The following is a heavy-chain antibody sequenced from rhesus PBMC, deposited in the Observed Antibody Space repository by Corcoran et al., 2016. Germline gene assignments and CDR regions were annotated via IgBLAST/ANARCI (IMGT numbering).Heavy chain of an antibody. CDR2: IYGIGGGN. CDR1: GYSISSGYS. CDR3: ARTPNTVKIDY. J-gene: IGHJ4*01. D-gene: IGHD4-23*01. Sequence: QVQLQESGPGLVKPSETLSLTCAVPGYSISSGYSGGWIRQPHGKGLEWMGGIYGIGGGNYLHPSLKGRVTLSVDTSKNQFSLKLSSVTAADTAVYYCARTPNTVKIDYWGQGVLVTVSS. V-gene: IGHV4S14*01.